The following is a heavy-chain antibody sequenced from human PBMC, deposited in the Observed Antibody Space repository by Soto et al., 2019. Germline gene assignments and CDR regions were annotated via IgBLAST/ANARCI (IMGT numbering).Heavy chain of an antibody. Sequence: SETLSLPCAVYDGSFSDYYWGWICQPPGKGLEWIGEINHSGSTNYNPSVKSPVTISVDTSKNQFSLKLSSVTAADTVVYYCAKRITTFYYFDNWGHGTPVTVSS. CDR1: DGSFSDYY. J-gene: IGHJ4*01. V-gene: IGHV4-34*01. D-gene: IGHD3-3*01. CDR3: AKRITTFYYFDN. CDR2: INHSGST.